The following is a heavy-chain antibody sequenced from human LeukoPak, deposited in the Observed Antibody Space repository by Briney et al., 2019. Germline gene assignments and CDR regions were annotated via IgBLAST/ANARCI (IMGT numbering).Heavy chain of an antibody. CDR1: GGSISSGSYY. V-gene: IGHV4-61*02. D-gene: IGHD3-9*01. CDR2: IYTSGST. J-gene: IGHJ4*02. CDR3: ARGILTGYLVY. Sequence: SQTLSLTCTVSGGSISSGSYYWSWIRQPAGKGLEWIGRIYTSGSTNYNPSLKSRVTISVDTSKNQFSLKLSSVTAADTAVYYCARGILTGYLVYWGQGTLVTVSS.